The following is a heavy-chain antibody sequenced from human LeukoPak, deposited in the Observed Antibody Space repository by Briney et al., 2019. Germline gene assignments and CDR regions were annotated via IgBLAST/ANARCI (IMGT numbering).Heavy chain of an antibody. CDR3: ARESSCGWYFFDY. Sequence: PSETLSLTCTVSGGSISSGGYYWSWIRQHPGKGLEWIGYIYYSGSTYYNPSLKSRVTISVDTSKNQFSLKLSSVTAADTAVYYCARESSCGWYFFDYWGQGTLVTVSS. CDR2: IYYSGST. J-gene: IGHJ4*02. V-gene: IGHV4-31*03. CDR1: GGSISSGGYY. D-gene: IGHD6-19*01.